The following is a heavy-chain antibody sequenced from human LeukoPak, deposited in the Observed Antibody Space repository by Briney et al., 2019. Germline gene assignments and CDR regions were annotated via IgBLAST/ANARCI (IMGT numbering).Heavy chain of an antibody. CDR2: IYSGGST. Sequence: GGSLRISCAASGFTVSSNYMSWVRQAPGKGLEWVSVIYSGGSTYYADSVKGRFTISRHNSKNTLYLQMNSLRAEDTAVYYCAGNDFWSGYYIVRWGQGTLVTVSS. V-gene: IGHV3-53*04. CDR3: AGNDFWSGYYIVR. CDR1: GFTVSSNY. J-gene: IGHJ4*02. D-gene: IGHD3-3*01.